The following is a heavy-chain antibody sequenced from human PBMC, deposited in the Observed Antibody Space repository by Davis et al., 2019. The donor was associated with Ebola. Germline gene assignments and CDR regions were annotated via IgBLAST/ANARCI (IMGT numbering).Heavy chain of an antibody. CDR3: AKDIQGGSSYLDY. CDR1: GFSFSDYA. D-gene: IGHD3-16*01. V-gene: IGHV3-23*01. CDR2: LSVTGLT. Sequence: GESLKISCAGSGFSFSDYAVGWVRQAPGKGLEWVSDLSVTGLTNYADHVKGRFTISRDISKNTVYLQMSSLRAEDTAIYYCAKDIQGGSSYLDYWGQGRQVTVSS. J-gene: IGHJ4*02.